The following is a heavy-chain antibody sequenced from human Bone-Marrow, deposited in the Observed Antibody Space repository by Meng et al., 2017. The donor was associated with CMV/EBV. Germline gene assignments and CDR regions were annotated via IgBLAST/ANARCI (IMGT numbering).Heavy chain of an antibody. CDR2: ISGSGGST. D-gene: IGHD5-18*01. CDR1: GFTFSDHY. J-gene: IGHJ4*02. V-gene: IGHV3-23*01. Sequence: GESLKISCAASGFTFSDHYMDWVRQAPGKGLEWVSAISGSGGSTYYADSVKGRFTISRDNSKNTLYLQMNSLRAEDTAVYYCAKYSYDPQVDYWGQGTLVTGSS. CDR3: AKYSYDPQVDY.